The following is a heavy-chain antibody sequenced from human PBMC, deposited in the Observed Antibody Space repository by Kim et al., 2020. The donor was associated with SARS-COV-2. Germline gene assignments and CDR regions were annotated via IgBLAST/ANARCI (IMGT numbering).Heavy chain of an antibody. CDR3: ARRLSNTSGWGSHYCDL. V-gene: IGHV4-34*01. CDR1: GGSFSGYY. Sequence: SETLSLTCAVYGGSFSGYYWSWIRQPPGKGLEWIGEINHSGRTNYNPSLKSRVTISVDTSKNQFSLKLTSVTAAHTAVYFCARRLSNTSGWGSHYCDLWGQGILVTVSS. J-gene: IGHJ4*02. D-gene: IGHD3-10*01. CDR2: INHSGRT.